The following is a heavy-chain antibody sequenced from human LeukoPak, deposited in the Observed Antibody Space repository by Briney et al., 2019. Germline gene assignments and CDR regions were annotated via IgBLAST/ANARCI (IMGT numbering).Heavy chain of an antibody. D-gene: IGHD2-15*01. CDR3: TKGELLLSASDF. J-gene: IGHJ4*02. CDR2: ISVSGAGT. V-gene: IGHV3-23*01. Sequence: GGSLRLSCAASGITFSSYVMSWVRQAPMKGLEWVSGISVSGAGTYSVDSVKGRFTISRDNSKNTLYLHMNSLRAEDTAVYYCTKGELLLSASDFWGQGTLVTVSS. CDR1: GITFSSYV.